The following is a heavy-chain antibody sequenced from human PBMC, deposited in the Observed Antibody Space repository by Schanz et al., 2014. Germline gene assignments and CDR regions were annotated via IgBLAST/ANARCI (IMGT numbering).Heavy chain of an antibody. CDR3: VRDAYLQIRGTVFDS. CDR1: GFTFSDYY. J-gene: IGHJ4*02. V-gene: IGHV3-11*01. CDR2: ISSRGTTI. Sequence: QVQLEESGGGLVTPGGSLRLSCAASGFTFSDYYMSWIRQAPGKGLECISYISSRGTTIYYADSVRGRFVISRDNAKSSLFLQMKGLRAEDTAVYYCVRDAYLQIRGTVFDSWGPGNLVTVSS. D-gene: IGHD1-1*01.